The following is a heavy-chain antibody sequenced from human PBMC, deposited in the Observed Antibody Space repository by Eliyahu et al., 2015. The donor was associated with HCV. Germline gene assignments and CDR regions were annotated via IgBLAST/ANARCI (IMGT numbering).Heavy chain of an antibody. CDR2: ISHSGTIT. Sequence: QAQLEESGGGVVQPGRSLRLSCGASGFRLXQYXXHWVRQAPGKGLEWVTFISHSGTITDYADSVKGRVTISRDNGANSVFLHINSLRIEDTGIYYCAKESRSGPPYYAFYGLDVWGKGTTVTVSS. CDR3: AKESRSGPPYYAFYGLDV. D-gene: IGHD2/OR15-2a*01. V-gene: IGHV3-30*18. CDR1: GFRLXQYX. J-gene: IGHJ6*04.